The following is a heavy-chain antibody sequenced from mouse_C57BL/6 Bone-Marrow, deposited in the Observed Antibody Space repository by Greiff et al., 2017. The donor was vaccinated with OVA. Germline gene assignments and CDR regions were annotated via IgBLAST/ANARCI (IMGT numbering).Heavy chain of an antibody. CDR1: GYAFTNYL. J-gene: IGHJ1*03. CDR3: ARRITTVVATDFDV. D-gene: IGHD1-1*01. CDR2: INPGSGGT. Sequence: QVQLKESGAELVRPGTSVKVSCKASGYAFTNYLIEWVKQRPGQGLEWIGVINPGSGGTNYNEKFKGKATLTADKSSSTAYMQLSSLTSEDSAVYFCARRITTVVATDFDVWGTGTTVTVSS. V-gene: IGHV1-54*01.